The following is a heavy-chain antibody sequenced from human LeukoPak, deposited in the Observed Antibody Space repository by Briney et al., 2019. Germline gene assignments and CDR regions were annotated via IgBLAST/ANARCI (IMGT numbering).Heavy chain of an antibody. Sequence: SETLSLTCTVSGYSISSGYYWGWIRQPPGKGLEWIGSIYHSGSTYYNPSLKSRVTISVDKSKNQFSLKLSSVTAADTAVYYCARGSNSLDYWGQGTLVTVSS. V-gene: IGHV4-38-2*02. CDR1: GYSISSGYY. CDR2: IYHSGST. J-gene: IGHJ4*02. CDR3: ARGSNSLDY. D-gene: IGHD1-7*01.